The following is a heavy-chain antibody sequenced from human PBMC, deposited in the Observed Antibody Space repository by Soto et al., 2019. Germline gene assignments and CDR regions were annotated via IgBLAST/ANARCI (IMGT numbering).Heavy chain of an antibody. Sequence: PSETLSLTCTVSGGSISSGDYYWSWIRQPPGKGLEWIGYIYYSGSTYYNPSLKSRVTISVDTSKNQFSLKLSSVTAADTAVYYCARDTRVDVAVALPDYWGQGTLVTVSS. CDR3: ARDTRVDVAVALPDY. CDR2: IYYSGST. D-gene: IGHD6-19*01. J-gene: IGHJ4*02. CDR1: GGSISSGDYY. V-gene: IGHV4-30-4*01.